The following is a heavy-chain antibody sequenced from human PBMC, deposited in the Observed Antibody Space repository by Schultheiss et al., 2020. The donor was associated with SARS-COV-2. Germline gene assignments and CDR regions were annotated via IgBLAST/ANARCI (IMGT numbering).Heavy chain of an antibody. CDR2: ISSSGSTI. CDR3: ANNDY. V-gene: IGHV3-48*01. J-gene: IGHJ4*02. CDR1: GFTFSSYS. Sequence: GESLKISCAASGFTFSSYSMNWVRQAPGKGLEWVSYISSSGSTIYYADSVKGRFTISRDNSKNTLYLQMNSLRAEDTAVYYCANNDYWGQGTLVTVSS.